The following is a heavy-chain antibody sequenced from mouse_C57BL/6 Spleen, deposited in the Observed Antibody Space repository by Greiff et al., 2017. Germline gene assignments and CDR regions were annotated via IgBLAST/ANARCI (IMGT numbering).Heavy chain of an antibody. CDR2: INPNNGGT. CDR3: ARWGQGYAMDY. J-gene: IGHJ4*01. V-gene: IGHV1-22*01. Sequence: EVQLQQQFGSELVKSGALVKMSCKAFGYIFTDYNMHWVKQSHGKSFEWIGYINPNNGGTSYNQKFKGKATLTVNKSSSTAYMELRSLTSEDSAVYYCARWGQGYAMDYWGQGTSVTVSS. CDR1: GYIFTDYN.